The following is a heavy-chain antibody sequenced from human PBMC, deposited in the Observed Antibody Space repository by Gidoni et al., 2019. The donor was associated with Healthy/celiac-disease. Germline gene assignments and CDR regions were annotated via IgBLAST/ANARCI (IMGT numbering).Heavy chain of an antibody. J-gene: IGHJ4*02. CDR1: GFTFSSYW. V-gene: IGHV3-7*01. CDR2: IKQDGSEK. Sequence: EVQLVESGGGLVQPGGSLRLSCAACGFTFSSYWMSWVRQATGKGLEWVANIKQDGSEKYYVDSVKGRFTISRDNAKNSLYLQMNSLRAEDTALYYCASFGSDCSSTSCYDYFDYWGQGTLVTVSA. D-gene: IGHD2-2*01. CDR3: ASFGSDCSSTSCYDYFDY.